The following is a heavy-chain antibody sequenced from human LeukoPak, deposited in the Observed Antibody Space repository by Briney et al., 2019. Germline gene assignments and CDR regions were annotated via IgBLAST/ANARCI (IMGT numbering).Heavy chain of an antibody. CDR2: IYHSGST. Sequence: SETLSLTCAVSGGSISSSNWWSWVRQPPGKGLEWIGEIYHSGSTNYNPSLKSRVTISVDKSKNQFSLKLTSVTAADTAVYYCAKAPSSSGWMPFDYWGQGTLVTVSS. D-gene: IGHD6-19*01. J-gene: IGHJ4*02. CDR1: GGSISSSNW. CDR3: AKAPSSSGWMPFDY. V-gene: IGHV4-4*02.